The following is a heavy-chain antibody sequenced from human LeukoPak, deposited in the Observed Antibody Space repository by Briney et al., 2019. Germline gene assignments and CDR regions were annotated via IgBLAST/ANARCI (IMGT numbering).Heavy chain of an antibody. CDR3: ARNSSGIYFDY. D-gene: IGHD1-26*01. CDR2: IYNSGST. V-gene: IGHV4-38-2*01. CDR1: GNSISNNYY. J-gene: IGHJ4*02. Sequence: SETLSLTCAVSGNSISNNYYWGWIRQPPGKELEWIGSIYNSGSTHYNPSLKSRVTISVDTSKNQFSLKLSSVTAADTAVYYCARNSSGIYFDYWGQGTLVTVSS.